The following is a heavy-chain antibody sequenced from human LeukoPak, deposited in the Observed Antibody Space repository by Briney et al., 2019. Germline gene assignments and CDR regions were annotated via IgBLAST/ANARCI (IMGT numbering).Heavy chain of an antibody. J-gene: IGHJ6*02. CDR2: IWYDGSNK. Sequence: GGSLRLSCAASGFTFSSYGMHWVRQAPGKGLEWVAVIWYDGSNKYYADSVKGRFTISRDNSKNTLYLQMNSLRAEDTAVYYCARGGNYDILTGYYYYYYGMDVWGQGTTVTVSS. CDR1: GFTFSSYG. CDR3: ARGGNYDILTGYYYYYYGMDV. D-gene: IGHD3-9*01. V-gene: IGHV3-33*01.